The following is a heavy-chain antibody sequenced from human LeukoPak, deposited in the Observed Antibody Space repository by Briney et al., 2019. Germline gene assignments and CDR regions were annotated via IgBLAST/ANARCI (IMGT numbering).Heavy chain of an antibody. CDR1: GFTFSSYG. V-gene: IGHV3-30*18. CDR3: AKVKGCSSTSCYGESFDYFDY. Sequence: GGSLRLSCAASGFTFSSYGMHWVRQAPGKGLEWVAVISYDGGNKYYADSVKGRFTISRDNSKNTLYLQMNSLRAEDTAVYYCAKVKGCSSTSCYGESFDYFDYWGQGTLVTVSS. J-gene: IGHJ4*02. CDR2: ISYDGGNK. D-gene: IGHD2-2*01.